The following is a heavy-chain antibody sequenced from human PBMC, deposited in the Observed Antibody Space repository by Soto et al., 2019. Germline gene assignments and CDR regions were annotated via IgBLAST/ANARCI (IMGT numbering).Heavy chain of an antibody. J-gene: IGHJ6*03. V-gene: IGHV3-23*01. D-gene: IGHD3-10*01. CDR3: AKDPLLWFGEPRSYYYYMDV. Sequence: GGSLRLSCAASGFTFSSYAVSWVRQAPGKGLEWVSAISGSGGSTYYADSVKGRFTISRDNSKNTLYLQMNSLRAEDTAVYYCAKDPLLWFGEPRSYYYYMDVWGKGTTVTVSS. CDR2: ISGSGGST. CDR1: GFTFSSYA.